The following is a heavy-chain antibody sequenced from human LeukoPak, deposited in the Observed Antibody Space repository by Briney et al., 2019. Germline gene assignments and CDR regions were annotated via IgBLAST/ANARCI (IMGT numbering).Heavy chain of an antibody. D-gene: IGHD5-12*01. CDR1: GGTFSSYA. CDR3: ARARGGNSGYDRPSYYYYYYGMDV. CDR2: IIPILGIA. J-gene: IGHJ6*02. Sequence: VASVKVSCKASGGTFSSYAISWVRQAPGQGLEWMGRIIPILGIANYAQKFQGRVTITADKSTSTAYMELSSLRSEDTAVYYCARARGGNSGYDRPSYYYYYYGMDVWGQGTTVTVSS. V-gene: IGHV1-69*04.